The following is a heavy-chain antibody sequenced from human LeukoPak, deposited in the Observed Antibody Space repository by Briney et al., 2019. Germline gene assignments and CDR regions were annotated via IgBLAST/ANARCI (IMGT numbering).Heavy chain of an antibody. D-gene: IGHD5-12*01. CDR1: GGSFSGYY. CDR2: INHSGST. V-gene: IGHV4-34*01. J-gene: IGHJ6*03. CDR3: ARPRGYDYYYYYMDV. Sequence: SETLSLTCAVYGGSFSGYYWSWIRQPPGKGLEWIGEINHSGSTNYNPSLKSRVTISVDTSKNQFSLKLSSVTAADAAMYYCARPRGYDYYYYYMDVWGKGTTVTVSS.